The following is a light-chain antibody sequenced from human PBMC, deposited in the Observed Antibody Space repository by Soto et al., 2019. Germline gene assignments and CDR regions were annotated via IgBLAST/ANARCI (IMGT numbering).Light chain of an antibody. J-gene: IGLJ2*01. CDR1: SGHSNYA. V-gene: IGLV4-69*01. CDR2: LNSDGSH. CDR3: QTWGSGIVV. Sequence: QPVLTQSPSASASLGASVKLTCTLSSGHSNYAIAWHQQQSEKGPRYLMKLNSDGSHSKGDGIPDRFSGSSSGAERYLNISSLQSEDEADYYCQTWGSGIVVCGGGTKLTVL.